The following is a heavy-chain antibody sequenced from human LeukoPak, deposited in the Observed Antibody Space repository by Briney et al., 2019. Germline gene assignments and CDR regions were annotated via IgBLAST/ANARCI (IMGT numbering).Heavy chain of an antibody. CDR2: ISGSGGST. CDR1: GFTFSSYA. V-gene: IGHV3-23*01. CDR3: AKDLISRDGFGELYYYYYYMDV. D-gene: IGHD3-10*01. Sequence: PGGSLRLSCAASGFTFSSYAMSWVRQAPGKGLEWVSAISGSGGSTYYADSVKGRFTISRDNSKNTLYLQMNSLRAEDTAVYYCAKDLISRDGFGELYYYYYYMDVWGKGTTVTISS. J-gene: IGHJ6*03.